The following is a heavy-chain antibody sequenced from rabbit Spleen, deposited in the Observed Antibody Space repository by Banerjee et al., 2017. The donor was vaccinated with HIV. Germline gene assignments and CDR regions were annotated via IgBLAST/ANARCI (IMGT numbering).Heavy chain of an antibody. D-gene: IGHD1-1*01. CDR3: ARDTSSSFSSYGMDL. J-gene: IGHJ6*01. Sequence: QEQLEESGGDLVKPEGSLTLSCTASGFSFSSSDYMCWVRQAPGKGLEWIACIDTGSSGFTYFASWAKGRFTLSKTSSTTVTLQMTSLTAADTATYFCARDTSSSFSSYGMDLWGPGTLVPVS. V-gene: IGHV1S45*01. CDR1: GFSFSSSDY. CDR2: IDTGSSGFT.